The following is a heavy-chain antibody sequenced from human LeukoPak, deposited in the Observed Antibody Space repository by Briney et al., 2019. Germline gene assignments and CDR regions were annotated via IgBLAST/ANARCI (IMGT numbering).Heavy chain of an antibody. J-gene: IGHJ3*02. CDR1: GGSISSSSYY. D-gene: IGHD3-16*02. Sequence: SETLSLTCTVSGGSISSSSYYWGWIRQPPGKGLEWIGSIYYSGSTYYNPSLKSRVTISVDTSKNQFSLKLSSVTAADTAVYYCARVGRIMITFGGVIASRLGAFDIWGQGTMATVSS. CDR3: ARVGRIMITFGGVIASRLGAFDI. V-gene: IGHV4-39*07. CDR2: IYYSGST.